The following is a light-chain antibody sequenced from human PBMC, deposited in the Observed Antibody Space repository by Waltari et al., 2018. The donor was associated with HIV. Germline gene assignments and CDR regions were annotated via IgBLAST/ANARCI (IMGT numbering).Light chain of an antibody. Sequence: DIQMTQSPSSLPASVGDRVTITCRASQSISSYLNWYQQKPGKAPKVLIYAASSLQSGVPSRFSGSGSGTDFTLTISSLQPEDFATYYCQQSYSTPVTFGGGTKVEIK. J-gene: IGKJ4*01. CDR1: QSISSY. CDR2: AAS. CDR3: QQSYSTPVT. V-gene: IGKV1-39*01.